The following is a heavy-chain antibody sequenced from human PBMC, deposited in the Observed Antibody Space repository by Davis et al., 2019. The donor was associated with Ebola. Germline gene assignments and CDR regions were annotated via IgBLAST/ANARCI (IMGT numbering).Heavy chain of an antibody. CDR3: ARVGLGYCSSTSCSNFDY. Sequence: SVKVSCKASGGTFSSYAISWVRQAPGQGLEWMGGIIPIFGTANYAQKFQGRVTITADESTSTAYMELSSLRSEDTAVYYCARVGLGYCSSTSCSNFDYWGQGTLVTVSS. J-gene: IGHJ4*02. V-gene: IGHV1-69*13. D-gene: IGHD2-2*01. CDR2: IIPIFGTA. CDR1: GGTFSSYA.